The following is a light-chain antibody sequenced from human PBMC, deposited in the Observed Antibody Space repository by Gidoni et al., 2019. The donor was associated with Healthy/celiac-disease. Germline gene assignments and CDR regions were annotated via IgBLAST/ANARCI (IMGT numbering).Light chain of an antibody. V-gene: IGKV1-33*01. CDR2: DAS. Sequence: DIQMTQSPSSLSASVGDRVTITCQAIQDISNYLNWYQQKPGKDPKLLIYDASNLEKGVPSMFSGSGSVTDFTFTISSLQPEDIATYYCQQYDNLPLTFGGGTKVEIK. CDR1: QDISNY. J-gene: IGKJ4*01. CDR3: QQYDNLPLT.